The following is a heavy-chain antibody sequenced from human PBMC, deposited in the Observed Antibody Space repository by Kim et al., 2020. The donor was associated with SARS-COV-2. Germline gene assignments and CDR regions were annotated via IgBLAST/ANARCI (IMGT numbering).Heavy chain of an antibody. J-gene: IGHJ4*02. CDR1: GYTFTSYY. CDR2: INPSGGST. V-gene: IGHV1-46*01. D-gene: IGHD6-19*01. Sequence: ASVKVSCKASGYTFTSYYMHWVRQAPGQGLEWMGIINPSGGSTSYAQKFQGRVTMTRDTSTSTVYMELSSLRSEDTAVYYCARSPSVLMAGLEPFDYWGQGTLVTVSS. CDR3: ARSPSVLMAGLEPFDY.